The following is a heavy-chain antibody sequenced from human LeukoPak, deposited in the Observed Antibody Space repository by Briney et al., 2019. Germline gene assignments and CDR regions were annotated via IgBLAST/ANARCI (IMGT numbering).Heavy chain of an antibody. Sequence: ASVKVSCMASGYTFTDYYMHWVRQAPGQGPEWMGWINPNSGGTNSAQKFQGRVTMTRDTSISTAYMELSRLRSDDTAVYYCARVMGGKYYLGSWGQGTLVTVSP. V-gene: IGHV1-2*02. CDR3: ARVMGGKYYLGS. D-gene: IGHD3-16*01. J-gene: IGHJ4*02. CDR2: INPNSGGT. CDR1: GYTFTDYY.